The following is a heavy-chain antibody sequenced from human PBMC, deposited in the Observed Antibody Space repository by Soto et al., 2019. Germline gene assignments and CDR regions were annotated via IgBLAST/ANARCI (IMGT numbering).Heavy chain of an antibody. CDR2: ISYDGSNK. V-gene: IGHV3-30-3*01. CDR3: ARDELWPHPLSAFDY. Sequence: QVQLVESGGGVVQPGRSLRLSCAASGFTFSSYAMHWVRQAPGKGLEWVAVISYDGSNKYYADSVKGRFTISRDNSKNTLYLQMNSLRAEDTAVYYCARDELWPHPLSAFDYWGQGTLVTVSS. J-gene: IGHJ4*02. CDR1: GFTFSSYA. D-gene: IGHD1-1*01.